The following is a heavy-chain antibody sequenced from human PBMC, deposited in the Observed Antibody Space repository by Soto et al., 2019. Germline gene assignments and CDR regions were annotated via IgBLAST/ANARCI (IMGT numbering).Heavy chain of an antibody. D-gene: IGHD1-26*01. CDR2: ISWNSETL. CDR1: GFTFDDHA. Sequence: EVQLVESGGGLVQPGKSLRLSCAASGFTFDDHAMHWVRQGPGKGLAWVAHISWNSETLGYADSVKGRFIISRDNAENSVYLEMNGLRPEDTAVYFCTRGSAAVRSYFFDSWGQGTLVTVSS. CDR3: TRGSAAVRSYFFDS. V-gene: IGHV3-9*01. J-gene: IGHJ5*01.